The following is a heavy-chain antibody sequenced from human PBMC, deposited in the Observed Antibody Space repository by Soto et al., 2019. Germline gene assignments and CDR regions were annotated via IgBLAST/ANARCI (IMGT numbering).Heavy chain of an antibody. CDR3: AREALAAAGLDAFDI. Sequence: PGGSLRLSCAASGFTFSDHYMDWVRQAPGKGLEWVGRTRNKANSYTTEYAASVKGRFTISRDDSKNSLYLQMNSLQTEDTAVYYCAREALAAAGLDAFDIWGQGTMVTVSS. CDR2: TRNKANSYTT. D-gene: IGHD6-13*01. CDR1: GFTFSDHY. J-gene: IGHJ3*02. V-gene: IGHV3-72*01.